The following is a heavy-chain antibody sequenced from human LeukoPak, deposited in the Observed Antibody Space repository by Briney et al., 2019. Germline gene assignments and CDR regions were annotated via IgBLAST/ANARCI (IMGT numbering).Heavy chain of an antibody. CDR2: IYYSGST. J-gene: IGHJ3*02. D-gene: IGHD2-15*01. Sequence: PSETLSLTCTVSGGSISSGGYYWSWIRQHPGKGLEWIGYIYYSGSTYYNPSLKSRVTISVDTSKNQFSLKLSSVTAADTAVYYCARDRLHDDAFDIWGQGTMVTVSS. V-gene: IGHV4-31*03. CDR1: GGSISSGGYY. CDR3: ARDRLHDDAFDI.